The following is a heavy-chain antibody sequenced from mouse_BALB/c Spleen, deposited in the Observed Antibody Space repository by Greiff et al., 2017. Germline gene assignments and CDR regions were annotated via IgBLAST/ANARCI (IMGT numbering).Heavy chain of an antibody. J-gene: IGHJ4*01. CDR1: GYTFTSYW. V-gene: IGHV1-69*02. Sequence: VKLQQPGAELVRPGASVKLSCKASGYTFTSYWINWVKQRPGQGLEWIGNIYPSDSYTNYNQKFKDKATLTVDKSSSTAYMQLSSPTSEDSAVYYCTRAGYAMDYWGQGTSVTVSS. CDR2: IYPSDSYT. CDR3: TRAGYAMDY. D-gene: IGHD4-1*01.